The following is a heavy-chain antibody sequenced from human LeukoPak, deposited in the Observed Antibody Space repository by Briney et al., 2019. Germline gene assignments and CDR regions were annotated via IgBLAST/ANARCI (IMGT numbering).Heavy chain of an antibody. CDR2: INPSGGST. V-gene: IGHV1-46*01. J-gene: IGHJ4*02. Sequence: ASVKVSCKASGYTFTSYYMHWVRQAPGQGLEWMGIINPSGGSTSYPQKFQGRVTMTRDTSTSTVYMEPSSLRSEDTAVYYCARVDGDYYDSSGYYYWGQGILVTVSS. CDR3: ARVDGDYYDSSGYYY. CDR1: GYTFTSYY. D-gene: IGHD3-22*01.